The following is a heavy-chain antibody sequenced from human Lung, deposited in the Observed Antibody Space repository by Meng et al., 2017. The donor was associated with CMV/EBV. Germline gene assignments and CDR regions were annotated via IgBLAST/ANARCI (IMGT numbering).Heavy chain of an antibody. CDR1: GDSITNHNW. V-gene: IGHV4-4*02. Sequence: QVQWRASGPALVKPSAPLSLPCAVSGDSITNHNWWAWVRQPPGKGLEWIGEIPHRGSSAYNPSLKSRVSMSIDKSKNQFSLKLTSVTAADTAVYHCLRRSGGSVWGQGTLVTVSS. D-gene: IGHD3-10*01. J-gene: IGHJ1*01. CDR3: LRRSGGSV. CDR2: IPHRGSS.